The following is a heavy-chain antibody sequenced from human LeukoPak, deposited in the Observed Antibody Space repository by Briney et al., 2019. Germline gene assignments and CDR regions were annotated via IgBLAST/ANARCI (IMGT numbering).Heavy chain of an antibody. J-gene: IGHJ4*02. D-gene: IGHD3-10*01. CDR1: GFTFSSYA. CDR2: ISGSGGST. CDR3: AKVGYGSGSYWARSHFDY. Sequence: GGSLRLSCAASGFTFSSYAMSWVRQAPGKGLEWVSAISGSGGSTYYADSVKGRFTISRDNSKNTLYLQMNSLKAEDTAVYYCAKVGYGSGSYWARSHFDYWGQGTLVTVFS. V-gene: IGHV3-23*01.